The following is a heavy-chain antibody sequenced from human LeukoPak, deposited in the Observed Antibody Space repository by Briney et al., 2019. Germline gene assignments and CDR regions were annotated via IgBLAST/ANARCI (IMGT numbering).Heavy chain of an antibody. D-gene: IGHD2-2*01. CDR3: ARDSCSSTSCRKKFDN. CDR2: IYFSGST. Sequence: SETLSLTCIVCGDSISSANYYWGWVRQPPGKGLEWIGSIYFSGSTYYNPSLKSRVTISVETSKVQFSLKLSSVTAADTAVYYYARDSCSSTSCRKKFDNWGQGTLVTVSS. CDR1: GDSISSANYY. V-gene: IGHV4-39*07. J-gene: IGHJ4*02.